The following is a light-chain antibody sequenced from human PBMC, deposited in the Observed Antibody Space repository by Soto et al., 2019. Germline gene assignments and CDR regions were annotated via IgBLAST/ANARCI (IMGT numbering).Light chain of an antibody. V-gene: IGLV1-40*01. Sequence: QPVLTQPPSVSGAPGQRVTISCTGSSSNIGAGYDVHWYQQLPGTAPKLLIYRNSNRPSGVPDRVSGSKSGTSASLAITGLQAEDEADYYCQSYDSSLSGSVFGGGTKLTVL. CDR1: SSNIGAGYD. J-gene: IGLJ3*02. CDR2: RNS. CDR3: QSYDSSLSGSV.